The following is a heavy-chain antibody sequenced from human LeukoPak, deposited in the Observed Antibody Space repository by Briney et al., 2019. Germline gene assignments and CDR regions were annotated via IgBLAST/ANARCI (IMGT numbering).Heavy chain of an antibody. CDR1: GGSISSYY. D-gene: IGHD6-13*01. J-gene: IGHJ4*01. CDR2: MSKSGST. CDR3: ARHKGSSTWYPFDY. V-gene: IGHV4-59*08. Sequence: SETLSLTCIVSGGSISSYYWSWIRQPPGKGLEWIGYMSKSGSTNYNPSLQSRVTILVDTSKNQFSLKLSSATAADTAVYYCARHKGSSTWYPFDYWGHGTLVTVSS.